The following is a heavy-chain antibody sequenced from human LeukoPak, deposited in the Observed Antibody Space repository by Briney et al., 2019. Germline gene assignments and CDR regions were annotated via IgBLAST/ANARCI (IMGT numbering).Heavy chain of an antibody. CDR1: GGSFSGYY. Sequence: SETLSLTCAVYGGSFSGYYWSWIRQPPGKGLEWIGEINHSGSTNYNPSLKSRVTISVDVSKNQFSLKLSSVTAADTAVYYCASGGQLVHPGSSSWFDPWGQGTLVTVSS. D-gene: IGHD6-13*01. CDR2: INHSGST. J-gene: IGHJ5*02. V-gene: IGHV4-34*01. CDR3: ASGGQLVHPGSSSWFDP.